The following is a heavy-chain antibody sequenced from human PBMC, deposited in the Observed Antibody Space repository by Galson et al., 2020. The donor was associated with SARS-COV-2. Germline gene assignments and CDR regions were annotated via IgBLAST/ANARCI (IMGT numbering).Heavy chain of an antibody. CDR3: ATMHWNRAVDI. D-gene: IGHD1-1*01. J-gene: IGHJ3*02. V-gene: IGHV3-48*03. CDR1: GLSISGYE. Sequence: GGSLRLSCTVSGLSISGYELNWVRQAPGKGPEWLSYISSRGITIYYADSVEGRFTISRDNAKNSLFLQMDNLRAEDTAVYYCATMHWNRAVDIWCQGTMVTVSS. CDR2: ISSRGITI.